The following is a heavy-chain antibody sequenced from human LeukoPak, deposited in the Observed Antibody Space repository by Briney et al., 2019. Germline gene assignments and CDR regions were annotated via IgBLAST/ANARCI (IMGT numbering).Heavy chain of an antibody. D-gene: IGHD1-26*01. J-gene: IGHJ1*01. Sequence: ASVKVSCKASGYTFTSYYMHWVRQAPGQGLEWMGIINPSGGSTSYAQKFQGRVTMTRDTSTSTVYMELSSLRSEDTAVYYCARAHGAISGSYYFFQHWGQGTLVTVSS. CDR3: ARAHGAISGSYYFFQH. CDR2: INPSGGST. CDR1: GYTFTSYY. V-gene: IGHV1-46*01.